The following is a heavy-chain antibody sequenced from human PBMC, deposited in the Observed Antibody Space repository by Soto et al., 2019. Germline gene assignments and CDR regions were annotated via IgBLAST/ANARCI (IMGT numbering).Heavy chain of an antibody. V-gene: IGHV4-4*02. CDR3: ATLPPRIVVTVLPIPT. J-gene: IGHJ5*02. CDR2: VYHSGST. CDR1: GDSISSTHW. D-gene: IGHD2-21*01. Sequence: QVYLHQSGPGLVKPSGTLSLTCAVSGDSISSTHWWTWVRQTPGKGLEWIGEVYHSGSTSYNPSLKSRVTISVDKSNNQFSLKLTSVTAVDTAVYYCATLPPRIVVTVLPIPTWGQGTLVSVSS.